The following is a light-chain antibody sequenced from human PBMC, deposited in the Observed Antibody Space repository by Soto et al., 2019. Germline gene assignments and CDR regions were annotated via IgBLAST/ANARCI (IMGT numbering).Light chain of an antibody. CDR3: QQYNNWPLT. V-gene: IGKV3D-15*01. CDR2: DAS. Sequence: ETVMTQSPATLSVSPGDRATLSCSASQSVSYNLAWYQQKPGQAPRLLIYDASTRATGIPARFSGSASGTEFTLTISSLLSEDFAVYYWQQYNNWPLTFGGGTKVEMK. CDR1: QSVSYN. J-gene: IGKJ4*01.